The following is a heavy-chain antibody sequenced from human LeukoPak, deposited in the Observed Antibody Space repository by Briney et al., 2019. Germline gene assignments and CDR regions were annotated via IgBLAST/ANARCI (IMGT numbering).Heavy chain of an antibody. CDR1: GFIFSGST. CDR2: IRNKANNYAT. CDR3: TRNIRGASGYADN. J-gene: IGHJ4*02. V-gene: IGHV3-73*01. Sequence: GGSLRLSCAASGFIFSGSTMHWVRRAPGKGLEWVGRIRNKANNYATAYGESMKGRFTISRDDSRNATYLQMNSLKTEDTAVYYCTRNIRGASGYADNWGRGNLVIVSS. D-gene: IGHD5-12*01.